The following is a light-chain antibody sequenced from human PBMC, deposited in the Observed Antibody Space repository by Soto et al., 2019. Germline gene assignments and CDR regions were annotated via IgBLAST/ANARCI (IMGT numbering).Light chain of an antibody. V-gene: IGKV1-39*01. CDR2: GAS. CDR1: QRITRD. Sequence: IQMTQSPSSLSASVVYRVTVSCRSSQRITRDLNWYQQKPGKAPRLLIYGASRLQSGVPSRFSASGSGTDFTLTISSLEPEDFATYYCQQSYSTLGTWTFGQGTKVDIK. CDR3: QQSYSTLGTWT. J-gene: IGKJ1*01.